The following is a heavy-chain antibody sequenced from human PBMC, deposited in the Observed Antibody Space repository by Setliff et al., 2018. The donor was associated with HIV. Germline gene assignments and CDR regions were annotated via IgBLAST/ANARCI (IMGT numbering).Heavy chain of an antibody. Sequence: GASVKVSCKASGGTFSSYSINWVRQAPGQGLEWMGGIIPIYGTPIYAQKFQGRVTITADESTSTAYMELSSLRSEDTAVYYCARGDYGSGSYHPYYFYYGMDVWGQGTTVTVSS. J-gene: IGHJ6*02. CDR3: ARGDYGSGSYHPYYFYYGMDV. D-gene: IGHD3-10*01. V-gene: IGHV1-69*13. CDR2: IIPIYGTP. CDR1: GGTFSSYS.